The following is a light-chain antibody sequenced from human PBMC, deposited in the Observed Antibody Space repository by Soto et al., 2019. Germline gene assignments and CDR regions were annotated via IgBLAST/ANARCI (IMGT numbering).Light chain of an antibody. V-gene: IGKV1-33*01. CDR2: GAS. Sequence: IRLTQSPTSLIASVGDRVTITCQASQYVGNYLNWYQQKPGEPPRLLISGASNLEPGVPARFSGSGSGADFTSIISDLQPEDVATYFCQQYDDIILSFGGGTKVEI. CDR1: QYVGNY. J-gene: IGKJ4*01. CDR3: QQYDDIILS.